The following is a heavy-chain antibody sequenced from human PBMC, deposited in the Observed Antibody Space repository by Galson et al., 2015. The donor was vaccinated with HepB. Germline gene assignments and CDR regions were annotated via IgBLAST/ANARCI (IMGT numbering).Heavy chain of an antibody. Sequence: CAISGDSVSNTTAAWNWIRQSPSRGLEWLGRTYYRSKWYNDYAISVKGRITFTADSLKDQISLHLNSVTPEDSGVYYCAGDHGAGYDYYFHSWGQGTLVTVSS. D-gene: IGHD5-12*01. CDR2: TYYRSKWYN. CDR3: AGDHGAGYDYYFHS. V-gene: IGHV6-1*01. CDR1: GDSVSNTTAA. J-gene: IGHJ4*02.